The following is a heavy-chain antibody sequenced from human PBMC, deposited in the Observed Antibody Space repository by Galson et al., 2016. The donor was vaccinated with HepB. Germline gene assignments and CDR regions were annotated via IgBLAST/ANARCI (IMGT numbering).Heavy chain of an antibody. CDR3: ARAKGGTPWYFDF. Sequence: SETLSLTCCVSGFSITSHYYWSWIRQPPGRGLEWIATIHHTGTTYYDSFLKSRFTISVDTSENQFSLKLNSVTAADTAVYFCARAKGGTPWYFDFWGQGILVTVSS. V-gene: IGHV4-38-2*02. CDR1: GFSITSHYY. CDR2: IHHTGTT. J-gene: IGHJ4*02. D-gene: IGHD3-16*01.